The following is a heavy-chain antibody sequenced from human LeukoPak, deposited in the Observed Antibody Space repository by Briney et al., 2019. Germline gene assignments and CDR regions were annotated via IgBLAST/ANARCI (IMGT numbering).Heavy chain of an antibody. J-gene: IGHJ3*02. Sequence: PSETLSLTCAVSGGSISSSNWWSWVRQPPGKGLEWIGEIYHGGSTNYNPSLKSRVTISVDKSKNQFSLKLSSVTAADTAVYYCARRRITIFGVVIIPADAFDIWGQGTMVTVSS. CDR2: IYHGGST. CDR3: ARRRITIFGVVIIPADAFDI. CDR1: GGSISSSNW. D-gene: IGHD3-3*01. V-gene: IGHV4-4*02.